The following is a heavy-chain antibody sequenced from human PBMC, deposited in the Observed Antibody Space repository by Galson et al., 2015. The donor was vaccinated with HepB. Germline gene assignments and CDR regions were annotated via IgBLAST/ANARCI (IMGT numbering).Heavy chain of an antibody. D-gene: IGHD1-26*01. CDR1: GGSFRGYY. CDR2: INHSGST. CDR3: ARRPSGSYRRLRWGIDY. V-gene: IGHV4-34*01. Sequence: LSLTCAVYGGSFRGYYWSWIRQPPGKGLECIGEINHSGSTNYNPSLKSRVTISEDTSKNQFSLTLSPVTAADTAVYYCARRPSGSYRRLRWGIDYGGQGTLFTVSA. J-gene: IGHJ4*02.